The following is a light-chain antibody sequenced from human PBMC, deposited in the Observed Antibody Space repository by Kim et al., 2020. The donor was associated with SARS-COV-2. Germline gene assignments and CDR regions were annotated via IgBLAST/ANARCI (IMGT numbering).Light chain of an antibody. CDR2: YDS. J-gene: IGLJ1*01. V-gene: IGLV3-21*04. CDR3: QVWDSGTDDYV. Sequence: SYELTQPPSVSVAPGETARITCGGNNIGSKSVHWYQQRPGQAPVFVMYYDSDRPSGIPERFSGSNSGNTATLTISRVEAGDEADYYCQVWDSGTDDYVFGTGTKVTVL. CDR1: NIGSKS.